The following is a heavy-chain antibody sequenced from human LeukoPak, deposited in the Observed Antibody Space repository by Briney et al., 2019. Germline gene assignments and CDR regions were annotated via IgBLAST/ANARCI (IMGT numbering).Heavy chain of an antibody. J-gene: IGHJ4*02. CDR3: GRHRSGSGTYFVDY. CDR1: GFTFSSYS. V-gene: IGHV3-7*01. D-gene: IGHD3-10*01. CDR2: MKKDGSET. Sequence: QPGGSLRLSCVVSGFTFSSYSMIWVRQAPGKGLQWVANMKKDGSETKYVDSVKGRFTISRDNAKNSLFLQMNSLRAEDTAVYFCGRHRSGSGTYFVDYWGQGTLVSVSS.